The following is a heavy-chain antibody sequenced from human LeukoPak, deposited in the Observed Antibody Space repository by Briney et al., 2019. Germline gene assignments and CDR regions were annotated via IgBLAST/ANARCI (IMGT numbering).Heavy chain of an antibody. D-gene: IGHD3-10*01. Sequence: QPGRSLRLSCAASGFTFSSYAMHWVRRAPGKGLEWVAVISYDGSNKYYADSVKGRFTISRDNSKNTLYLQMNSLRAEDTAVYYCAKDFSGSYLFLDYWGQGTLVTVSS. CDR3: AKDFSGSYLFLDY. CDR1: GFTFSSYA. J-gene: IGHJ4*02. CDR2: ISYDGSNK. V-gene: IGHV3-30-3*01.